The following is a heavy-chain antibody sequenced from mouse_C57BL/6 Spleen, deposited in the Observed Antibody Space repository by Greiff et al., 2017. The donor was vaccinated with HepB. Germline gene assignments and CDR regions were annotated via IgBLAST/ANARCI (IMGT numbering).Heavy chain of an antibody. D-gene: IGHD2-4*01. CDR2: ISSGGDYI. CDR3: TRDIYYDYEGGYYAMDY. CDR1: GFTFSSYA. Sequence: EVKLVESGEGLVKPGGSLKLSCAASGFTFSSYAMSWVRQTPEKRLEWVAYISSGGDYIYYADTVKGRFTISRDNARNTLYLQMSSLKSEDTAMYYCTRDIYYDYEGGYYAMDYWGQGTSVTVSS. V-gene: IGHV5-9-1*02. J-gene: IGHJ4*01.